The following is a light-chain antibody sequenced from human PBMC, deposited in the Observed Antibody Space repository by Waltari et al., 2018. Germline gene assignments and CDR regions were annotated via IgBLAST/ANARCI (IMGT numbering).Light chain of an antibody. CDR2: DAS. Sequence: EIVFTQSPGTLSLSPGQRATLPCRASQSVSTYLAWYQQQPGQAPRLLIYDASTRATGIPDRFSGSGSGTDFSLTIRRLESEDFAVYYCQKYGPLPATFGQGTKVEI. J-gene: IGKJ1*01. V-gene: IGKV3-20*01. CDR3: QKYGPLPAT. CDR1: QSVSTY.